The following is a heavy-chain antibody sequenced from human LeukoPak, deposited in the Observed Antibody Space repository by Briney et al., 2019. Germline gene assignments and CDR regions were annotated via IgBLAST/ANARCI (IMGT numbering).Heavy chain of an antibody. V-gene: IGHV4-59*01. CDR3: ARDLAGPNDAFDI. CDR2: ISSSGTT. CDR1: GVSIRSKY. J-gene: IGHJ3*02. D-gene: IGHD6-19*01. Sequence: SETLSLTCTVSGVSIRSKYWSWLRQPLGKRLEWLGYISSSGTTNYNPSLKSRVTISVDTSKNQFSLHLRSVTAADTAVYYCARDLAGPNDAFDIWGRGTMVTVSS.